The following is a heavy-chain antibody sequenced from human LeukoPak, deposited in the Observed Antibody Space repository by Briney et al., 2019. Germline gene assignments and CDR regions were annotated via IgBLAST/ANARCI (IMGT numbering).Heavy chain of an antibody. D-gene: IGHD5-24*01. CDR2: TSGSGTST. CDR1: GFSFSNSG. CDR3: AKGGWLQPNDY. Sequence: GGSLRLSRAASGFSFSNSGMSWVRQAAGKGLEWVSDTSGSGTSTYYADSVKGRFTISRDNSNNTLHLHMTSLRVEDTALYYCAKGGWLQPNDYWGQGTLVTVSS. J-gene: IGHJ4*02. V-gene: IGHV3-23*01.